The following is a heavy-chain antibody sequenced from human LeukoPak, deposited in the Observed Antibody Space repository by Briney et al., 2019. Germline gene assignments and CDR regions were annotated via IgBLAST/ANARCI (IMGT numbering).Heavy chain of an antibody. CDR1: GFTFSSYG. Sequence: GGSLRLSCAASGFTFSSYGMHWVRQAPGKGLEWVAVIWYDGSNKYYADSVKGRFTISRDNSKNTLYLQMNSLRAEDTAGYYCARDRDTAMVTPYYYGMDVWGQGTTVTVSS. CDR2: IWYDGSNK. J-gene: IGHJ6*02. CDR3: ARDRDTAMVTPYYYGMDV. D-gene: IGHD5-18*01. V-gene: IGHV3-33*01.